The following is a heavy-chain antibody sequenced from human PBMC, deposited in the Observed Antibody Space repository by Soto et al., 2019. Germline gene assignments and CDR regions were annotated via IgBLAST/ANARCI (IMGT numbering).Heavy chain of an antibody. D-gene: IGHD6-19*01. CDR1: GDSMSTYY. CDR2: IYSSGSA. Sequence: PSETLSLTCTASGDSMSTYYWNWIRQSPGKGLEWIGYIYSSGSANYNPSLKSRVAISIDTSKNQFSLNLTSVTAADTAVYYCASALGGWPTDSWGQGTLVTVYS. J-gene: IGHJ4*02. CDR3: ASALGGWPTDS. V-gene: IGHV4-59*01.